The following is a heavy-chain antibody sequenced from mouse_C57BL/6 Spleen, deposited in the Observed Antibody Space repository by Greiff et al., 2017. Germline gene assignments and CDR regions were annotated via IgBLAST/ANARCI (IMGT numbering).Heavy chain of an antibody. Sequence: QVHVKQPGAELVMPGASVKLSCKASGYTFTSYWMHWVKQRPGQGLEWIGEIDPSDSYTNYNQKFKGKSTLTVDKSSSTAYMQLSSLTSEDSAVYYCARYGSSFLFDYWGQGTTLTVSS. CDR1: GYTFTSYW. CDR2: IDPSDSYT. CDR3: ARYGSSFLFDY. J-gene: IGHJ2*01. V-gene: IGHV1-69*01. D-gene: IGHD1-1*01.